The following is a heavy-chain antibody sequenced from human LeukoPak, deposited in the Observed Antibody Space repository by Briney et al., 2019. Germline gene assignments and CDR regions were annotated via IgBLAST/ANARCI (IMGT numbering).Heavy chain of an antibody. D-gene: IGHD3-22*01. Sequence: ASVKVSCKASGYTFTGYYMHWVRQAPGQGLEWMGWINPNSGGTNYAQKFQGRVTMTRDISTSTVYMELSSLRSEDTAVYYCARDYRVTEYYYDSSGYPGDYWGQGTLVTVSS. CDR2: INPNSGGT. V-gene: IGHV1-2*02. J-gene: IGHJ4*02. CDR3: ARDYRVTEYYYDSSGYPGDY. CDR1: GYTFTGYY.